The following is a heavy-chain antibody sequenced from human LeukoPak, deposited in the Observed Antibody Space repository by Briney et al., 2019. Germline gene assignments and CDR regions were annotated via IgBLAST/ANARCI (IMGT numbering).Heavy chain of an antibody. D-gene: IGHD6-13*01. J-gene: IGHJ6*03. CDR1: GGTFSSYA. CDR2: IIPIFGTA. Sequence: SVKVSCKASGGTFSSYAISWVRQAPGQGLEWMGGIIPIFGTANYAQKFQGRVTITTDESTSTAYMELSSLRSEDTAAYYCARALIPYSSSAYYYYYMDVWGKGTTVTVSS. CDR3: ARALIPYSSSAYYYYYMDV. V-gene: IGHV1-69*05.